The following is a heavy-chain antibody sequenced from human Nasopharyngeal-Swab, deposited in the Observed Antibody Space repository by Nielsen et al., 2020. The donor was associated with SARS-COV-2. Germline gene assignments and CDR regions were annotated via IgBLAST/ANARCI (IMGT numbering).Heavy chain of an antibody. CDR2: FDPEDGET. D-gene: IGHD3-10*01. Sequence: ASVKVSCKVSGYTLTELSMHWVRQAPGKGLEWMGGFDPEDGETIYAQKFQGRVTMTEDTSTDTAYMELSSLRSEDTAVYYCATVFAYYGSGRPIGYWGQGTLVTVSS. V-gene: IGHV1-24*01. J-gene: IGHJ4*02. CDR3: ATVFAYYGSGRPIGY. CDR1: GYTLTELS.